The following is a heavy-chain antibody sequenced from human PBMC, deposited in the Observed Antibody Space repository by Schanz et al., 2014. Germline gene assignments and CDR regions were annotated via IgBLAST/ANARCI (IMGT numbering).Heavy chain of an antibody. CDR2: IYHSGRT. Sequence: QVQLQESGPGLVKPSATLTLTCDVSGVSITTSNWWSWVRQPPGKGLEWIGEIYHSGRTNYNPALKMRVANAVYKTNSEYSQKVRAVNTADTAVDYWAGGDGAGAGTYYGAYYNYYDMDVWGKGTTVTVSS. V-gene: IGHV4-4*02. CDR3: AGGDGAGAGTYYGAYYNYYDMDV. J-gene: IGHJ6*03. CDR1: GVSITTSNW. D-gene: IGHD3-10*01.